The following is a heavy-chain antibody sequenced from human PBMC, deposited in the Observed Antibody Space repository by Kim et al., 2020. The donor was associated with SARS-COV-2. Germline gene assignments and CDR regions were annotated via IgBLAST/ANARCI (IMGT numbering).Heavy chain of an antibody. CDR2: TWYDGSNS. Sequence: GGSLRLSCAASGFSFRDHAMHWVRQPPGKGLEWVAFTWYDGSNSQYADFVKGRFTISRDNSKNTLFLQMRSLRGDDTAVYYCARDGQQSVPYALDVWGQGTTVTVSS. D-gene: IGHD3-16*01. CDR3: ARDGQQSVPYALDV. V-gene: IGHV3-33*01. CDR1: GFSFRDHA. J-gene: IGHJ6*02.